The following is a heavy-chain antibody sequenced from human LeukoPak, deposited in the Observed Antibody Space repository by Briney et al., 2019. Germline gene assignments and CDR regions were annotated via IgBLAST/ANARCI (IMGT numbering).Heavy chain of an antibody. J-gene: IGHJ4*02. CDR1: GGSISSGSYY. CDR3: ARGGVRHSYGPKYYFDY. Sequence: SEALSLTCTVSGGSISSGSYYWVWIRQPPGKGLEWIGEINHSGSTNYNPSLKSRVTISVDTSKNQFSLKLSSVTAADTAVYYCARGGVRHSYGPKYYFDYWGQGTLVTVSS. CDR2: INHSGST. V-gene: IGHV4-39*07. D-gene: IGHD5-18*01.